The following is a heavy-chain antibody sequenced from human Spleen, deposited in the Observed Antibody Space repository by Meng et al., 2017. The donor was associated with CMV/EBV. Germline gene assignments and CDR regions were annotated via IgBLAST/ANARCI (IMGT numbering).Heavy chain of an antibody. CDR2: IYFSGNT. CDR1: GGSINSGGFY. J-gene: IGHJ6*02. Sequence: LRLSCTVSGGSINSGGFYWSWIRQHPGKGLEWIGYIYFSGNTYYNPSLKSRVTISVDTSKNQFSLKLSSVTAADTAVYYCAKVLKKYYNYYSMDVWGQGTTVTVSS. V-gene: IGHV4-31*03. D-gene: IGHD3-3*01. CDR3: AKVLKKYYNYYSMDV.